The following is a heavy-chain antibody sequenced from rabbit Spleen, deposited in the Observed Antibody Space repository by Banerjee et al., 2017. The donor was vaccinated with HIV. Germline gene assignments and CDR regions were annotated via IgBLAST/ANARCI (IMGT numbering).Heavy chain of an antibody. CDR1: GFSFSSSDY. J-gene: IGHJ6*01. Sequence: QSLEESGGGLVQPEGSLALTCKASGFSFSSSDYICWVRQAPGKGLEWISCIAGSSSGFTYSATWAKGRFTISKTSSTTVTLQMTSLTAADTATHFCARDTGSSFSSYGMDLWGQGTLVTVS. V-gene: IGHV1S40*01. D-gene: IGHD8-1*01. CDR3: ARDTGSSFSSYGMDL. CDR2: IAGSSSGFT.